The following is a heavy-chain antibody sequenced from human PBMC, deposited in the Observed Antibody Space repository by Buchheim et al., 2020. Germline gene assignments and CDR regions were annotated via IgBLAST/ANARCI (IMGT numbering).Heavy chain of an antibody. CDR2: IYFGDSDV. D-gene: IGHD5-18*01. J-gene: IGHJ6*02. V-gene: IGHV5-51*03. CDR1: GYRFTSDW. CDR3: ARLRQEESAMGGDYYYYFLAMDV. Sequence: EVQLVQSGAELKQSGESLKISCKSSGYRFTSDWIAWVRQMPGKGLEWMGMIYFGDSDVKYSPSFEGQGTISADKYINTAFPQWGALKASDTGIYYCARLRQEESAMGGDYYYYFLAMDVWGQGTT.